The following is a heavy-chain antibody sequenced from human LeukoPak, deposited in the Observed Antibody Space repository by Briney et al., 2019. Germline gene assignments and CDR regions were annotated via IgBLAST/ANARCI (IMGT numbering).Heavy chain of an antibody. V-gene: IGHV3-48*01. D-gene: IGHD6-25*01. Sequence: GGSLRLSSAASGFTFSSYSMNWVRQAPGKGLEWVSYISSSSSTIHYADSVKGRFTISRDNAKNSLYLQMNSLRAEDTAVYYCAREVIAAPDYWGQGTLVTVSS. CDR1: GFTFSSYS. CDR3: AREVIAAPDY. J-gene: IGHJ4*02. CDR2: ISSSSSTI.